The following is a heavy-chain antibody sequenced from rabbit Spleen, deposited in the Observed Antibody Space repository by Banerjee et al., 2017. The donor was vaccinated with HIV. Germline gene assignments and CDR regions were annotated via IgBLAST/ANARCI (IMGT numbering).Heavy chain of an antibody. J-gene: IGHJ6*01. CDR1: GFDLSSYW. D-gene: IGHD6-1*01. V-gene: IGHV1S45*01. CDR3: AKADGGGVSYDL. Sequence: QQQLEESGGDLVKPGASLTLTCKASGFDLSSYWMCWVRQAPGKGLEWIGCIKAGSSGDTYYASWAKGRFTISKTSSTTVTLQMTSLTAADTATYFCAKADGGGVSYDLWGPGTLVTVS. CDR2: IKAGSSGDT.